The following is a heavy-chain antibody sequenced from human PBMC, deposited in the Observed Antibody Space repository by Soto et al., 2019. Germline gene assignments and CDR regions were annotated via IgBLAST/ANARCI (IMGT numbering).Heavy chain of an antibody. CDR1: GGSISSYY. CDR3: ARDQGPHCSGGSYYSEGEYYFDY. D-gene: IGHD2-15*01. CDR2: IYYSGST. V-gene: IGHV4-59*01. Sequence: SETLSLTCTASGGSISSYYWSWIRQPPGKGLEWIGYIYYSGSTNYNPSLKSRVTISVDTSRNHCSLKLSSETAADTAVYYCARDQGPHCSGGSYYSEGEYYFDYWGQGTLVTVSS. J-gene: IGHJ4*02.